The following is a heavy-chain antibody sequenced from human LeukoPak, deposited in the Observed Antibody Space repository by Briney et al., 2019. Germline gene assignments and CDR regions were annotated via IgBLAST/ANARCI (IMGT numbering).Heavy chain of an antibody. D-gene: IGHD2-2*01. CDR1: GYTFTSYD. J-gene: IGHJ3*02. CDR2: INPNSGGT. V-gene: IGHV1-2*02. CDR3: ARGARSTFFDI. Sequence: VASVKVSCKASGYTFTSYDINWVRQATGQGLEWMGWINPNSGGTNYAQKFQGRVTMTRDTSISTDYMELRSLRSDDTAVYYCARGARSTFFDIWGQGTMVTVSS.